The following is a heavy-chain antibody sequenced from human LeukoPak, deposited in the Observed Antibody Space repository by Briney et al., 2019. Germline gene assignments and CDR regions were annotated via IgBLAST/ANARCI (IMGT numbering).Heavy chain of an antibody. CDR2: ISYDGSNK. J-gene: IGHJ4*02. CDR1: GFTFSSYA. D-gene: IGHD5-12*01. Sequence: PGRSLRLSCAASGFTFSSYAMHWVRQAPGKGLEWVAVISYDGSNKYYADSVKGRFTISRDNSKNTLYLQMNSLRAEDTAVYYCAKERGRGYSGYAQGDFDYWGQGTLVTVSS. CDR3: AKERGRGYSGYAQGDFDY. V-gene: IGHV3-30*04.